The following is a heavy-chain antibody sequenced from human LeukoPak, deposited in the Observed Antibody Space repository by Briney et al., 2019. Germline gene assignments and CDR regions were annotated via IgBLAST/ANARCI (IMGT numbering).Heavy chain of an antibody. J-gene: IGHJ4*02. CDR2: INPSGGST. D-gene: IGHD3-9*01. CDR3: ARVDILTGYPFDY. CDR1: GYTFTGYY. Sequence: ASVKVSCKASGYTFTGYYMHWVRQAPGQGLEWMGIINPSGGSTSYAQKFQGRVTMTRDMSTSTVYMELSSLRSEDTAVYYCARVDILTGYPFDYWGQGTLVTVSS. V-gene: IGHV1-46*01.